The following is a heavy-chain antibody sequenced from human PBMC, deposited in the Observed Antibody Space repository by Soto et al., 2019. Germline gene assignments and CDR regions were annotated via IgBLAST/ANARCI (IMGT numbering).Heavy chain of an antibody. CDR1: GFIFSSFG. CDR3: ARYKSGHSDY. V-gene: IGHV3-33*01. CDR2: IWYHGNSM. Sequence: QGQLVESGGGVVQPGRSLRLSCAASGFIFSSFGMHWVRQAPGKGLEWVAVIWYHGNSMYYAESVKGRFTVSRDNSKNMVYLQMNNLRAEDTAVYYCARYKSGHSDYWGQGTLVTVSS. D-gene: IGHD5-12*01. J-gene: IGHJ4*02.